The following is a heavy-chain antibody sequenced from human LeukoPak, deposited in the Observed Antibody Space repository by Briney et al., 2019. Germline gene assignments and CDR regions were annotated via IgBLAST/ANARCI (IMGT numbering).Heavy chain of an antibody. D-gene: IGHD6-13*01. CDR2: IIPIFGTA. Sequence: SVKVSCKASGGTFSSYAISWVRQAPGQGLEWMGGIIPIFGTANYAQKFQGRVTMTRDTSISTAYMELSRLRSDDTAVYYCARGTYSSSWYGDYYYYYMDVWGKGTTVTVSS. J-gene: IGHJ6*03. CDR1: GGTFSSYA. CDR3: ARGTYSSSWYGDYYYYYMDV. V-gene: IGHV1-69*05.